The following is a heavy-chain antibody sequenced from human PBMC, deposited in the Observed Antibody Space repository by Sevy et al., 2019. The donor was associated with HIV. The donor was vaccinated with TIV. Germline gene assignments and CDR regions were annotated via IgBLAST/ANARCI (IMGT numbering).Heavy chain of an antibody. CDR2: INQDGSVK. CDR3: AREGSAYDTYYYHYAMDV. V-gene: IGHV3-7*01. CDR1: GFTFKSYW. J-gene: IGHJ6*02. D-gene: IGHD5-12*01. Sequence: GGSLRLSCAASGFTFKSYWMTWVRQAPGKGLEWVANINQDGSVKYYSDLLKGRFSISRDNSKNSVHLQINTLRAEDTAVYYCAREGSAYDTYYYHYAMDVWGQGTTVTVSS.